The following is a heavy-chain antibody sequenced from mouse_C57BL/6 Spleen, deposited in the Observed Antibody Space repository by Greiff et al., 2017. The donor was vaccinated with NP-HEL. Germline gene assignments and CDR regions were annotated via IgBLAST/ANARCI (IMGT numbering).Heavy chain of an antibody. V-gene: IGHV1-69*01. J-gene: IGHJ4*01. Sequence: QVQLQQPGAELVMPGASVKLSCKASGYTFTSYWMHWVKQRPGKGLEWIGEIDPSDRYTNYNQKFKGKATLTVDKSSSTAYMQLSSLTSEDSAVYYCARGEVTTDAMDYWGQGTSVTVSS. CDR3: ARGEVTTDAMDY. D-gene: IGHD1-1*01. CDR1: GYTFTSYW. CDR2: IDPSDRYT.